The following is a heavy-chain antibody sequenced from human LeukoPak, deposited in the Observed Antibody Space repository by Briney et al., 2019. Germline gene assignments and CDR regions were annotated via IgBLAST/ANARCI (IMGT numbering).Heavy chain of an antibody. J-gene: IGHJ4*02. CDR1: GGSISGYY. CDR2: IYYSGST. CDR3: AGHYYDSSGYFYQDY. V-gene: IGHV4-59*08. Sequence: SETLSLTCTVSGGSISGYYWSWIRQPPGRGLEWIGYIYYSGSTDYNPSLKSRVTISVDTSKNQFSLKLSSVTAADTAVYYCAGHYYDSSGYFYQDYWGQGTLVTVSS. D-gene: IGHD3-22*01.